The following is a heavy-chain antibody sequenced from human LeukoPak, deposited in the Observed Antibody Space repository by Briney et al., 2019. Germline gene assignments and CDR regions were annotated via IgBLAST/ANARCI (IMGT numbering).Heavy chain of an antibody. Sequence: SETLSLTCSVSGGSSSSYYWSWIRQPPGKGLEWIGYIYYSESPNYSPPLKSRVTMSVDTSKNQFSLNLRSVTAADTAFYYCARHRDGGTYPLDSWGQGTLVTVSS. J-gene: IGHJ4*02. D-gene: IGHD1-26*01. CDR1: GGSSSSYY. CDR2: IYYSESP. V-gene: IGHV4-59*08. CDR3: ARHRDGGTYPLDS.